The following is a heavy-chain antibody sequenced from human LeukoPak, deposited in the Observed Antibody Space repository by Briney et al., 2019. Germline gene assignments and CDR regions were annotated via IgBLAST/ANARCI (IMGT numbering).Heavy chain of an antibody. CDR1: GFTFDDYA. J-gene: IGHJ4*02. CDR2: ISWNSGSI. D-gene: IGHD2-21*02. V-gene: IGHV3-9*01. Sequence: SGGSLRLSCAASGFTFDDYAMHWVRQAPGKGLEWVSGISWNSGSIGYADSVKGRFTISRDNAKNSLYLQMNSLRAGDTAVYYCARGEVVTDVGPLDYWGQGTLVTVSS. CDR3: ARGEVVTDVGPLDY.